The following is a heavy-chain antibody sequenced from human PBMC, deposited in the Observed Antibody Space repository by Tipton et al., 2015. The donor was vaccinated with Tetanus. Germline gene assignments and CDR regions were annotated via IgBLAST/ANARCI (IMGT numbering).Heavy chain of an antibody. CDR3: ARGNSEGMDV. CDR1: GDTFSTFA. J-gene: IGHJ6*02. D-gene: IGHD4-23*01. Sequence: QSGAEVKKPGSSVKVSCKASGDTFSTFAINWVRQAPGQGLDWMGGIIPISGAANYAQKFQGRVTITADKSTSTAYMDLSSLGSDDTAVYYCARGNSEGMDVWGQGTTVTVSS. CDR2: IIPISGAA. V-gene: IGHV1-69*06.